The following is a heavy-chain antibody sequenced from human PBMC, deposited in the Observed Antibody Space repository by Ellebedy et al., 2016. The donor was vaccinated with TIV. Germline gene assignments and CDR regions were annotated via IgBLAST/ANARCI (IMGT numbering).Heavy chain of an antibody. V-gene: IGHV3-7*03. CDR2: IKQDGSEK. Sequence: GGSLRLSXAASGFTFSSYWMSWVRQAPGKGLEWVANIKQDGSEKYYVDSVKGRFTISRDIAKNSLYLQMNSLRAEDTAVYYCARDDYDFWSGSSHFDYWGQGTLVTVSS. CDR1: GFTFSSYW. J-gene: IGHJ4*02. D-gene: IGHD3-3*01. CDR3: ARDDYDFWSGSSHFDY.